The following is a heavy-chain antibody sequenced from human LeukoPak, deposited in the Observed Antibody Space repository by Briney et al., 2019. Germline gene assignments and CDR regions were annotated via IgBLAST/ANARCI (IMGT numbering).Heavy chain of an antibody. CDR3: AKTSEDAYWAYGSGSYF. D-gene: IGHD3-10*01. CDR1: GFTFSSYA. Sequence: GGSLRLSCAASGFTFSSYAMSWVRQAPGKGLEWVSAISGSGGSTYYADSVKGRFTISRDNSKNTLYLQMNSLRAEDTAVYYCAKTSEDAYWAYGSGSYFWGQGTLVTVSS. V-gene: IGHV3-23*01. J-gene: IGHJ4*02. CDR2: ISGSGGST.